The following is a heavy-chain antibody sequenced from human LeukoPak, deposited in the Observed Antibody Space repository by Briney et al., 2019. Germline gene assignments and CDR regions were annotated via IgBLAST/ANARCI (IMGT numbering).Heavy chain of an antibody. CDR2: INWNGVST. J-gene: IGHJ4*02. V-gene: IGHV3-20*04. Sequence: GGSLRFSCAGSGFTFEDYGMNWVRQAPGKGLEWVSGINWNGVSTGYADSVKGRFTISRDNAGNSLYLQMNSLRAEGTALYYCARDPRDRSGYYYANYWGQGALVTVSS. CDR1: GFTFEDYG. D-gene: IGHD3-22*01. CDR3: ARDPRDRSGYYYANY.